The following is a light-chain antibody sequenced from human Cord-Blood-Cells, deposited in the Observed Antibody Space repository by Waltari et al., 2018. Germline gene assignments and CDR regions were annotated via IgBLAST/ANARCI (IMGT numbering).Light chain of an antibody. V-gene: IGKV3-11*01. J-gene: IGKJ3*01. Sequence: EIVLTQSPATLSLSPGERATLPCRASQSVSSYLAWNQQKPGQAPRLLIYDASNRATGIPARFSGSGSGTDFTLTISSLEPEDFAVYYCQQRSNWLFTFGPGTKVDIK. CDR2: DAS. CDR3: QQRSNWLFT. CDR1: QSVSSY.